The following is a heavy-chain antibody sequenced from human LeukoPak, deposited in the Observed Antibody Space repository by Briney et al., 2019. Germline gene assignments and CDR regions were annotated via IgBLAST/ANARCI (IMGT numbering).Heavy chain of an antibody. CDR2: IIPIFGTA. V-gene: IGHV1-69*13. Sequence: SVKVSCKASGYTFTSYGISWVRQAPGQGLEWMGGIIPIFGTANYAQKFQGRVTITADESTSTAYMELSSLRSEDTAVYYCANCGYYDFWSGYNWFDPWGQGTLVTVSS. D-gene: IGHD3-3*01. J-gene: IGHJ5*02. CDR1: GYTFTSYG. CDR3: ANCGYYDFWSGYNWFDP.